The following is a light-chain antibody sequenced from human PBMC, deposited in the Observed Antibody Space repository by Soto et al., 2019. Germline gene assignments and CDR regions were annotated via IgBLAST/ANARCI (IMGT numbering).Light chain of an antibody. CDR2: DSS. Sequence: IQMTQSPSTLSEFVGDTVTITCRASQNINRYLAWYQQKPGKAPKLLIYDSSTLERGVPSRFNGSGSATAFTLTISSLQPEDFATYYCQQYYTYSPLTLGGGTKVDIK. CDR1: QNINRY. CDR3: QQYYTYSPLT. V-gene: IGKV1-5*01. J-gene: IGKJ4*01.